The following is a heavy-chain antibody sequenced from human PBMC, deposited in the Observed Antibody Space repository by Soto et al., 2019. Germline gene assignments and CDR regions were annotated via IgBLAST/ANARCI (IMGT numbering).Heavy chain of an antibody. J-gene: IGHJ4*02. V-gene: IGHV1-58*01. D-gene: IGHD3-22*01. CDR2: IVVGSGNT. CDR3: AEEYYHELDSSGLFDY. CDR1: GFTFTSSA. Sequence: GASVKVSCKASGFTFTSSAVQWVRQPRGQRLEWIGWIVVGSGNTNYAQKFQERVTITRDMSTSTAYMELSSLRSEDTAVYSCAEEYYHELDSSGLFDYWGQGTPVAVCS.